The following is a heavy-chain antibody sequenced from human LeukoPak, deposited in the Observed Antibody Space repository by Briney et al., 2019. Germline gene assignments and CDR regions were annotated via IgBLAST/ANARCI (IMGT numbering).Heavy chain of an antibody. V-gene: IGHV4-4*07. Sequence: PSETPSLTCTVSGGSISDYYWTWIRQPAGKGLEWIGRIYTSGGTNYNPSLKSRVTMSVDTSKNQFSLKLSSVTAADTAMYYCARAAEYSSGWYLFDYWGQGILVTVSA. CDR3: ARAAEYSSGWYLFDY. D-gene: IGHD6-19*01. CDR2: IYTSGGT. CDR1: GGSISDYY. J-gene: IGHJ4*02.